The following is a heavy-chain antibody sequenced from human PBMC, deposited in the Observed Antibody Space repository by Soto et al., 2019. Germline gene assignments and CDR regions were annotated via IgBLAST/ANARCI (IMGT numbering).Heavy chain of an antibody. D-gene: IGHD2-15*01. CDR2: ISRGGNTV. Sequence: QVQLVESGGGLVKPGGSLRLSCAASGFTFSDCYMSWVRQTPGKGLEWLSYISRGGNTVYYADSVKGRFTISRDNAKNSLYLQMNSLRAEDTAVYYCAREYCYGRACYYVLDYWGQGTLVTVSS. CDR1: GFTFSDCY. J-gene: IGHJ4*02. V-gene: IGHV3-11*01. CDR3: AREYCYGRACYYVLDY.